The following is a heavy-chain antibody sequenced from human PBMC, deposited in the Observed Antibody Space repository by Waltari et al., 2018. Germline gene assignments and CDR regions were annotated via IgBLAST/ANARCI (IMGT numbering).Heavy chain of an antibody. CDR3: ARAPGAAPLDY. Sequence: QVQLVESGGGVVQPGRSLRLSCAASGFTFSSYAMHWARQAPGKGLEAVAFISYDGSNKYYADSVKGRFTISRDNSKNTLYLQMNSLRAEDTAVYYCARAPGAAPLDYWGQGTLVTVSS. D-gene: IGHD6-6*01. J-gene: IGHJ4*02. CDR2: ISYDGSNK. V-gene: IGHV3-30-3*01. CDR1: GFTFSSYA.